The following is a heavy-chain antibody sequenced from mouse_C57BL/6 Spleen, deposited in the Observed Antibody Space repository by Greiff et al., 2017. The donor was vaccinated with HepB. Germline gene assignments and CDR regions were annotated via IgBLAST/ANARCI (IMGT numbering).Heavy chain of an antibody. CDR2: IYPGSGST. V-gene: IGHV1-55*01. CDR3: ARYYGNYWDVDV. D-gene: IGHD2-1*01. J-gene: IGHJ1*03. CDR1: GYTFTSYW. Sequence: VQLQQPGAELVKPGASVKMSCKASGYTFTSYWITWVKQRPGQGREWIGDIYPGSGSTNYNEKFKSKATLTVDTSSSTAYMQLSSLTSEASAVYYCARYYGNYWDVDVGGTGNTVTGSS.